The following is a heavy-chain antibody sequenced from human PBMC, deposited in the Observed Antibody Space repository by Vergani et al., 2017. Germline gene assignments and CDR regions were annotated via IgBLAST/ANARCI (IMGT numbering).Heavy chain of an antibody. D-gene: IGHD4-17*01. CDR1: GDSISSNNC. J-gene: IGHJ4*02. CDR2: ICHTEDT. CDR3: ARVHGDYAPPGDGRID. V-gene: IGHV4-4*03. Sequence: QVQLQESGPGLVKPPGTLSLTCAVSGDSISSNNCWTWVRQPPGKGLEWIGEICHTEDTKYSPSLKSRVTVSVDESRNLFSLRLNSVTAADTAVYYCARVHGDYAPPGDGRIDWGQGTLVTVSS.